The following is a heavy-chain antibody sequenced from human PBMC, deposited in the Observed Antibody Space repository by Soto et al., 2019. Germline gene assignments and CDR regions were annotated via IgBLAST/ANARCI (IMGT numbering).Heavy chain of an antibody. D-gene: IGHD5-12*01. J-gene: IGHJ4*02. Sequence: GGSLRLSCAASGFSFDTYAMCWVRQAPGKGLEWVSTISGSGGNTYYADSVKGRFTISRDNSKNILYLKMTSLRAEDTALYYCAKLGMTTINRDYWGQGTQVTVSS. V-gene: IGHV3-23*01. CDR3: AKLGMTTINRDY. CDR2: ISGSGGNT. CDR1: GFSFDTYA.